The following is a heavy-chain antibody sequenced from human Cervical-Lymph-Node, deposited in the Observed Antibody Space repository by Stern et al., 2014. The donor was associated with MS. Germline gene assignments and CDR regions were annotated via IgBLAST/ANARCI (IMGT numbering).Heavy chain of an antibody. V-gene: IGHV4-4*02. D-gene: IGHD3-9*01. CDR3: ARASYDVLTDYYMGLINY. CDR2: IYHRGDT. CDR1: GGSISSSHW. J-gene: IGHJ4*02. Sequence: VQLVESGPGLVKPSGTLSLTCAVSGGSISSSHWWTWVRQAPGKGLELIGEIYHRGDTNYHPSLQSRVIISVDKSKNQFSLKLSSVTAADTAVYYCARASYDVLTDYYMGLINYWGQGTLVTVSP.